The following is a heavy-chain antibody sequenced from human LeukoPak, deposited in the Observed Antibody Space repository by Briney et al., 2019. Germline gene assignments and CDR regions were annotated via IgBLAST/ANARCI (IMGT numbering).Heavy chain of an antibody. CDR3: ARGSRGYSYG. Sequence: PSETLSLTCTVSGGSISSNYWIWIRQPPGKGLEWIGYIYYSGSTNYNPSLKSRVTISVDTSKNQFSLKLSSVTAADTAVYFCARGSRGYSYGWGQGTLVTVSS. CDR1: GGSISSNY. CDR2: IYYSGST. J-gene: IGHJ4*02. V-gene: IGHV4-59*01. D-gene: IGHD5-18*01.